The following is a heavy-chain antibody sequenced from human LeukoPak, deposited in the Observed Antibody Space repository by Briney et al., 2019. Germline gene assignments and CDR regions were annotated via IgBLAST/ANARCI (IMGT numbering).Heavy chain of an antibody. Sequence: TGGSLRLSCAASGFTFSSYSMNWVRQAPGKGLEWVSYISSSSSTIYYADSVKGRFTISRDNAKNSLYLQMNSLRAEDTAVYYCAKARGDYFDYWGQGTLVTVSS. CDR3: AKARGDYFDY. CDR1: GFTFSSYS. D-gene: IGHD3-16*01. CDR2: ISSSSSTI. V-gene: IGHV3-48*01. J-gene: IGHJ4*02.